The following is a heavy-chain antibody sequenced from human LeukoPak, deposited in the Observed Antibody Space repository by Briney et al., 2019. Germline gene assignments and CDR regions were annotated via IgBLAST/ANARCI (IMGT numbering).Heavy chain of an antibody. CDR3: ARDRVVPAANWFDP. D-gene: IGHD2-2*01. J-gene: IGHJ5*02. Sequence: SSETLSLTCTVSGYSISSGYYWGWIRQPPGKGLEWIGSIYHSGSTYYNPSLKSRVTISVDTSKNQFSLKLSSVTAADTAVYYCARDRVVPAANWFDPWGQGTLVTVSS. CDR1: GYSISSGYY. CDR2: IYHSGST. V-gene: IGHV4-38-2*02.